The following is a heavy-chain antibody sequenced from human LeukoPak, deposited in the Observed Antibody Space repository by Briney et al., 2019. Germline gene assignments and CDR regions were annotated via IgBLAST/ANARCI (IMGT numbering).Heavy chain of an antibody. D-gene: IGHD3-10*01. V-gene: IGHV4-39*01. CDR2: IYYSGST. CDR3: ARHVWFGVFSYNWFDP. J-gene: IGHJ5*02. Sequence: SETLSLTCTVSGGSISSSSYYWGWIRQPPWKGLEWIGSIYYSGSTYYNPSLKSRVTISVDTSKNQFSLKLSSVTAADTAVYYCARHVWFGVFSYNWFDPWGQGTLVTVSS. CDR1: GGSISSSSYY.